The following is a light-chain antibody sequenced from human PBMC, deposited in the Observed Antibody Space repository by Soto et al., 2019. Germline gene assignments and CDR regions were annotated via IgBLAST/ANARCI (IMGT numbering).Light chain of an antibody. Sequence: DIQMTHSPSTLSASVGDRVTITCRASQSISSWLAWYQQKPGKAPKLLIYDASSLQSGVPSRFSGSGSGTEFTLTISSLQPEDSATYYCQQSDSMPWTFGQGTKVDIK. V-gene: IGKV1-5*01. CDR3: QQSDSMPWT. CDR1: QSISSW. J-gene: IGKJ1*01. CDR2: DAS.